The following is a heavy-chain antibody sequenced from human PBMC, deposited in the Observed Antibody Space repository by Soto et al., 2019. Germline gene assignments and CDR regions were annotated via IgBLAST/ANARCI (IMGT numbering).Heavy chain of an antibody. CDR3: AVTYSISWDSFDI. D-gene: IGHD6-13*01. Sequence: GGSLRLSCAASGFTFSDHYMDWVRQAPGKGLEWVGRTRNKANSYTTEYAASVKGRFTISRDDSKNSLYLQMNSLKTEDTAVYYCAVTYSISWDSFDIWGQGTMVTVSS. J-gene: IGHJ3*02. V-gene: IGHV3-72*01. CDR2: TRNKANSYTT. CDR1: GFTFSDHY.